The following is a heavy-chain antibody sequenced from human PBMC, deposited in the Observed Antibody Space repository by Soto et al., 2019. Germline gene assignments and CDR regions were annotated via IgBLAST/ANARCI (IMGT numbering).Heavy chain of an antibody. D-gene: IGHD2-2*01. CDR1: GYTFTSYA. J-gene: IGHJ4*02. V-gene: IGHV1-3*01. CDR3: AGGRWDIVVVPAALDY. Sequence: ASVKVSCKASGYTFTSYAMHWVRQAPGQRLEWMGWINAGNGNTKYSQKFQGRVTITRDTSASTAYMELSSLRSEDTAVYYCAGGRWDIVVVPAALDYWGQGTLVTVSS. CDR2: INAGNGNT.